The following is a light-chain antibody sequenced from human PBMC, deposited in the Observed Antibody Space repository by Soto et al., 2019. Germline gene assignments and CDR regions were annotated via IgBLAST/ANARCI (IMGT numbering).Light chain of an antibody. CDR3: SSYAGSNSFV. J-gene: IGLJ1*01. Sequence: QSVLTQPPSASGSPGQSVTISCTVTSSDVGGYNYVSWYQQHPGRAPKLIIYEVSQRPSGVPDRFSGSKSGYTASLTVSGLQAEDEADYYCSSYAGSNSFVFGTGTKVTV. V-gene: IGLV2-8*01. CDR1: SSDVGGYNY. CDR2: EVS.